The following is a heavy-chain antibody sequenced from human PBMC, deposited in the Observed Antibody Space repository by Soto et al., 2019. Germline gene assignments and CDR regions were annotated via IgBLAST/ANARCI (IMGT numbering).Heavy chain of an antibody. V-gene: IGHV3-23*01. CDR3: TQDGGSRDWLTVN. J-gene: IGHJ4*02. CDR1: GFTFTSYA. D-gene: IGHD3-9*01. Sequence: EGQLLESGGDLVKPGGSLRLSCAASGFTFTSYAMSWIRQAPGKGLEWVSAITGGGDNTYYADSVKGRFTISRDNSKNTLYLQMNSLIAEDTAFYYCTQDGGSRDWLTVNWGQGTLVTVSS. CDR2: ITGGGDNT.